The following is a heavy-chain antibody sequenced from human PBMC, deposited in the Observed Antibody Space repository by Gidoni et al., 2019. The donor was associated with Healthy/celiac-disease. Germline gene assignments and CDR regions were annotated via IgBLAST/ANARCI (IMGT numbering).Heavy chain of an antibody. D-gene: IGHD3-16*01. CDR1: GFTFSSYS. CDR2: ISSSSSYI. CDR3: ARDNTRGKDAFDI. V-gene: IGHV3-21*01. J-gene: IGHJ3*02. Sequence: EVQLVESGGGLVKPGGSLRLSCAASGFTFSSYSMNWVRQAPGKGLEWVSSISSSSSYIYYADSVKGRFTISRDNAKNSLYLQMNSLRAEDTAVYYCARDNTRGKDAFDIWGQGTMVTVSS.